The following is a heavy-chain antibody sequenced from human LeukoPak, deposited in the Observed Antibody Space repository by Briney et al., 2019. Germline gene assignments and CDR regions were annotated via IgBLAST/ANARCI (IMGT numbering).Heavy chain of an antibody. CDR3: ARDRAIAARFNDAFDI. J-gene: IGHJ3*02. CDR1: GGTFSSYA. V-gene: IGHV1-69*01. D-gene: IGHD6-6*01. CDR2: IIPIFGTA. Sequence: SVKVSCKASGGTFSSYAISWVRQAPGQGLEWMRGIIPIFGTANYAQKFQGRVTITADESMSTAYMELSSLRSEDTAVYYCARDRAIAARFNDAFDIWGQGTMVTVSS.